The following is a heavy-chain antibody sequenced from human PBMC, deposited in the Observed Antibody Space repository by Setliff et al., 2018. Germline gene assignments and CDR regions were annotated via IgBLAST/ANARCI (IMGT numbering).Heavy chain of an antibody. CDR2: INHSGNT. CDR3: ARDRTYYGSGTYTRWFDF. CDR1: GDSISSGNW. D-gene: IGHD3-10*01. Sequence: SETLSLTCAVSGDSISSGNWWSWVRQPPEKGLEWIGEINHSGNTNYNPSPKSRVTISVDKSTNQFSLKLNSVTAADTAVYFCARDRTYYGSGTYTRWFDFWGQGTLVTVSS. V-gene: IGHV4-4*02. J-gene: IGHJ4*02.